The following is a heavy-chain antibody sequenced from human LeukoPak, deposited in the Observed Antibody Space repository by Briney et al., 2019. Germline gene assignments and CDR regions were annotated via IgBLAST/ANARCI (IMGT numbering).Heavy chain of an antibody. CDR1: GFTFSSYG. D-gene: IGHD2-15*01. Sequence: GGSLRLSCAASGFTFSSYGMHWVRQAPGKGLEWVAVISYDVGKKYYADSVKGRFTISRDKSKNTLYLQMNSLRAEDTAVYYCARSAWVDCFDYWGQGTLVTVSS. CDR3: ARSAWVDCFDY. V-gene: IGHV3-30*03. J-gene: IGHJ4*02. CDR2: ISYDVGKK.